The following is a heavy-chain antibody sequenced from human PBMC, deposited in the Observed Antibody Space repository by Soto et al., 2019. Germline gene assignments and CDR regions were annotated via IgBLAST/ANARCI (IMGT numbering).Heavy chain of an antibody. CDR2: ISYDGSNK. Sequence: GGSLRLSCAASGFTFSSYAMHWVRQAPGKGLEWVAVISYDGSNKYYADSVKGRFTISRDNSKNTLYLQMNSLRAEDTAVYYCARDAVSGYYFDYWGQGTLVTVSS. CDR3: ARDAVSGYYFDY. D-gene: IGHD3-22*01. J-gene: IGHJ4*02. CDR1: GFTFSSYA. V-gene: IGHV3-30-3*01.